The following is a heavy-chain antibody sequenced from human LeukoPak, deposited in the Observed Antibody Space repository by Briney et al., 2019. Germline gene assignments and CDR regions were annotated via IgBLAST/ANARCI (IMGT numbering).Heavy chain of an antibody. CDR3: AKWEQLAPFDY. V-gene: IGHV3-23*01. D-gene: IGHD6-6*01. J-gene: IGHJ4*02. CDR1: GFTFSSYA. Sequence: GGSLRLSCAASGFTFSSYAMSWVRQAPGKGLECVSAISGSGGSTYYAESVKGRFTISRDNSKNTLYLQMNSLRAEDTAVYYCAKWEQLAPFDYWGQGTLVTVSS. CDR2: ISGSGGST.